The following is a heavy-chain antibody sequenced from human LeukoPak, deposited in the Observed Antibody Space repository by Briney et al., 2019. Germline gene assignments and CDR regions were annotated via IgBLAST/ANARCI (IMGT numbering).Heavy chain of an antibody. CDR3: ARAVYSSSWSN. J-gene: IGHJ4*02. D-gene: IGHD6-13*01. Sequence: SETLSLTCAVYGGSFSGYYWSWIRQTPGKGLEWIGEINHSGSTNYNPSLKSRVTISVDTSKNQFSLKLSSVTAADTAVYYCARAVYSSSWSNWGQGTLVTVSS. CDR2: INHSGST. CDR1: GGSFSGYY. V-gene: IGHV4-34*01.